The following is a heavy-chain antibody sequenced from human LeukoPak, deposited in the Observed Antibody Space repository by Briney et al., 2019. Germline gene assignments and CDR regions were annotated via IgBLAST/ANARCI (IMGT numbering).Heavy chain of an antibody. D-gene: IGHD5-12*01. J-gene: IGHJ4*02. CDR2: ISSSSSYK. Sequence: GGSLRLSREASGFTVRSYSRNWLRQAPGKGLEWVSSISSSSSYKYYADSVKGRFTIARDNAKNSLYLQMSSLRAAAAAVYYCVRDIVTAMVDYWGEGALVTVCS. CDR3: VRDIVTAMVDY. CDR1: GFTVRSYS. V-gene: IGHV3-21*01.